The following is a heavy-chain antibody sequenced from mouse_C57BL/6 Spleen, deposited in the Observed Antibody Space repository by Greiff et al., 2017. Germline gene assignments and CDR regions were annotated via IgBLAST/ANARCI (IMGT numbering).Heavy chain of an antibody. CDR1: GYTFPSYW. V-gene: IGHV1-59*01. Sequence: QVQLKQPGAELVRPGNSVKLSYKASGYTFPSYWMPWVQQSPGQGLEWIGGIGHSASSTNYNQKLKGKATLTVDTSSSTSYMQSSSLTSEDSAVYYCARGDYGNYGDFCVWGTVTTVTVSS. D-gene: IGHD2-1*01. CDR2: IGHSASST. J-gene: IGHJ1*03. CDR3: ARGDYGNYGDFCV.